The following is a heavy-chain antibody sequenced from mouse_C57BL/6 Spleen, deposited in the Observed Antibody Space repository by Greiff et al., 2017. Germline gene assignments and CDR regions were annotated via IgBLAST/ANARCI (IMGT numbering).Heavy chain of an antibody. D-gene: IGHD2-3*01. CDR3: ARVDDGYYVPVY. J-gene: IGHJ2*01. CDR1: GYSITSGYY. CDR2: ISYDGSN. V-gene: IGHV3-6*01. Sequence: ESGPGLVKPSQSLSLTCSVTGYSITSGYYWNWIRQFPGNKLEWMGYISYDGSNNYNPSLKNRISITRDTSKNQFFLKLNSVTAEDTAAYYCARVDDGYYVPVYGGEGTTLTVSS.